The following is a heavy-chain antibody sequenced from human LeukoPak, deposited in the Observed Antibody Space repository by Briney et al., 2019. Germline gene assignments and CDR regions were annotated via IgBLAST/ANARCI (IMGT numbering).Heavy chain of an antibody. CDR2: IYYSGST. Sequence: SETLSLTCTVSGGSISSSSYYWGWIRQPPGKGLEWIGSIYYSGSTYYNPSLKSRVTISVDTTKNQFSLKLSSVTAAETAVYYCASSHFVSGAFDIWGQGTMVTVSS. CDR1: GGSISSSSYY. CDR3: ASSHFVSGAFDI. D-gene: IGHD6-6*01. J-gene: IGHJ3*02. V-gene: IGHV4-39*07.